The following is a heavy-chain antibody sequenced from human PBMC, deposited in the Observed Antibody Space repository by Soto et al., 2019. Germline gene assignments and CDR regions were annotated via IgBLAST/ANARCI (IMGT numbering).Heavy chain of an antibody. V-gene: IGHV4-59*08. Sequence: SETLSLTCTVSGGSISSYYWSWIRQPPGKGLEWIGYIYYSGSTNYNPSLKSRVTISVDTSKNQFSLKLSSVTAADTAVYYCARRYYSSSSGYYYYYMDVRGKGTTVTVSS. D-gene: IGHD6-6*01. J-gene: IGHJ6*03. CDR1: GGSISSYY. CDR3: ARRYYSSSSGYYYYYMDV. CDR2: IYYSGST.